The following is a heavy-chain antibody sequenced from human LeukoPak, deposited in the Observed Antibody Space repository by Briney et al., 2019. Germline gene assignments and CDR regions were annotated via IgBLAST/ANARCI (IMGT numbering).Heavy chain of an antibody. V-gene: IGHV3-48*04. CDR2: ISSSGSTI. Sequence: PGGSLRLSCAASGFTFGSYGMHWVRQAPRKGLEWVSYISSSGSTIYYADSVKGRFTISRDNAKNSLYLQMNSLRAEDTAVYYCARGRRGRYDFWSGYYTELSAFDIWGQGTMVTVSS. J-gene: IGHJ3*02. D-gene: IGHD3-3*01. CDR1: GFTFGSYG. CDR3: ARGRRGRYDFWSGYYTELSAFDI.